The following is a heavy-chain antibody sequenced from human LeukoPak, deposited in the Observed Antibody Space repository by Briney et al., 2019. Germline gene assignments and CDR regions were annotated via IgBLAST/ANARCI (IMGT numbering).Heavy chain of an antibody. Sequence: SETLSLTCTVSGGSISSYYWSWIRQPPGKGLQWIGYIYYSGSTNYNPSLKSRVTISVDTSKNQFSLKLSSVTAADTAVYYCARDKRNWFDPWGQGTLVTVSS. V-gene: IGHV4-59*01. CDR3: ARDKRNWFDP. J-gene: IGHJ5*02. CDR2: IYYSGST. CDR1: GGSISSYY.